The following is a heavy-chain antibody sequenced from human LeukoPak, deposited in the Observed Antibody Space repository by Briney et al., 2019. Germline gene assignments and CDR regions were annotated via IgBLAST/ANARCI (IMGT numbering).Heavy chain of an antibody. V-gene: IGHV3-23*01. CDR3: AKDIHDFWSGRASVPNTD. Sequence: GGSLRHSCAASGFTFSSYAMSWVRQAPGKGLEWVSAISGSGGSTYYADSVKGRFTISRDNSKNTLYLQMNSLRAEDTAVYYCAKDIHDFWSGRASVPNTDWGQGTLVTVSS. J-gene: IGHJ4*02. CDR2: ISGSGGST. D-gene: IGHD3-3*01. CDR1: GFTFSSYA.